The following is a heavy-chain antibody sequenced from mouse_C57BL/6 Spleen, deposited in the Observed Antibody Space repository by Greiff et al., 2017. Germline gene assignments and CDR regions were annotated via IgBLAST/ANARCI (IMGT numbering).Heavy chain of an antibody. CDR1: GFTFSDYG. V-gene: IGHV5-17*01. J-gene: IGHJ4*01. Sequence: EVQGVESGGGLVKPGGSLKLSCAASGFTFSDYGMHWVRQAPEKGLEWVAYISSGSSTIYYADTVKGRFTISRDNAKNTLFLQMTSLRSEDTAMXYCARIYYDYDGYAMDYWGQGTSVTVSS. D-gene: IGHD2-4*01. CDR3: ARIYYDYDGYAMDY. CDR2: ISSGSSTI.